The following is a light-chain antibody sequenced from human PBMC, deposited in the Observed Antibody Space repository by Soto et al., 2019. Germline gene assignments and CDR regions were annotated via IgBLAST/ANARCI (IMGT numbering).Light chain of an antibody. V-gene: IGLV7-46*01. CDR2: DTS. CDR3: LLSYGGARRV. J-gene: IGLJ3*02. Sequence: QAVVTQEPSQTVSPGGTVTLTCASSTGAVTSSHYPYWFQQKPGQAPRTLIYDTSNKHSCTPARFSGSLLGGKPVLTLSGAQPEDEADYFCLLSYGGARRVFGGGTKLTVL. CDR1: TGAVTSSHY.